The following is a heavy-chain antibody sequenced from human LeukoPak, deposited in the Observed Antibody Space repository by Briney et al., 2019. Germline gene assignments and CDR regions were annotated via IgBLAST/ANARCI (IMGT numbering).Heavy chain of an antibody. Sequence: PGRSLRLSCAASGFTFDDYAMHWVRQAPGKGLEWVSGISWNSGSIGYADSVKGRFTISRDNAKNSLYLQMNSLRAEDTALYYCAKERDSYGPFDYWGQGTLVTVSS. CDR2: ISWNSGSI. CDR1: GFTFDDYA. V-gene: IGHV3-9*01. D-gene: IGHD5-18*01. J-gene: IGHJ4*02. CDR3: AKERDSYGPFDY.